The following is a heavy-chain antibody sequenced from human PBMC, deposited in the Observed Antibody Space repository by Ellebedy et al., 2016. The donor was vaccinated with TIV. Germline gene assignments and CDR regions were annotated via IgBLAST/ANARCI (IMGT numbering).Heavy chain of an antibody. V-gene: IGHV3-53*01. CDR2: IYSGGST. D-gene: IGHD6-19*01. CDR3: ARRGGSGWYSAWAG. Sequence: GESLKISCAASGFTFSSYAMSWVRQAPGKGLEWVSVIYSGGSTYYADSVKGRFTISRDNSKNTLYLQMNSLRAEDTAVYYCARRGGSGWYSAWAGWGQGTLVTVSS. CDR1: GFTFSSYA. J-gene: IGHJ4*02.